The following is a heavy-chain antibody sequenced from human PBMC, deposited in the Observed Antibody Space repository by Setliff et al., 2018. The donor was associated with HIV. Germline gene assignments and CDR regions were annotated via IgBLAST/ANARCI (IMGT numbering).Heavy chain of an antibody. D-gene: IGHD2-8*02. Sequence: PSETLSLTCTVSGGSVNVFYWSWTRQPPGKGLEWLGYIHYSGSTYYNPSLKSRVTMSVDTSKNHFSLRLNSVTAADTAVYYCARDRSYPFPYWDYWGQGTLVTVSS. CDR3: ARDRSYPFPYWDY. V-gene: IGHV4-59*02. CDR2: IHYSGST. J-gene: IGHJ4*02. CDR1: GGSVNVFY.